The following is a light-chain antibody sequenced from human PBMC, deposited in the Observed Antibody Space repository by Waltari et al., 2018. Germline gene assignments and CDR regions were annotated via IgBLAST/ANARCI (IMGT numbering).Light chain of an antibody. CDR1: SGDVGNYNL. Sequence: QSGLTQPASASGSPGQSITISCTGTSGDVGNYNLVSCYQQHPGKAPKLLIYEVTKRASGTSDRFSASKSGNTASLTISGLQAQEDEADYYCCSYVGLGTYVFGTGTKVTV. CDR2: EVT. J-gene: IGLJ1*01. CDR3: CSYVGLGTYV. V-gene: IGLV2-23*02.